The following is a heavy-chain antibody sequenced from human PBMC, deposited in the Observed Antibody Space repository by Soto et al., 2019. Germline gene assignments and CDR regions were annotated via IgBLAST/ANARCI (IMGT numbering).Heavy chain of an antibody. CDR1: GFTFSSYS. Sequence: KAGGSLRLSCAASGFTFSSYSMNWVHQAPGKGLEWVSSISSSSSYIYYADSAKGRFTISRDDAKNSLYLQMNSLRDEDTAVYYCARGGVGATFLAYYYGMDVWGQGTTVTVSS. V-gene: IGHV3-21*01. CDR2: ISSSSSYI. CDR3: ARGGVGATFLAYYYGMDV. J-gene: IGHJ6*02. D-gene: IGHD1-26*01.